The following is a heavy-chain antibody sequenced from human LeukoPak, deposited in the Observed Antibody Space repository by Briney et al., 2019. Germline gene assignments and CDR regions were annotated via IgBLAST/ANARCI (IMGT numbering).Heavy chain of an antibody. CDR3: ARTMVRGVIGNLHFDS. V-gene: IGHV3-30*02. Sequence: GGSLRLSCAASGITFSSYGMSWVRQAPGKGLEWVAFIRYDGSNKYYADSVKGRFTISRDNSKNTLYLHVNSLRPEDTAVYYCARTMVRGVIGNLHFDSWGQGTLVTVSS. CDR2: IRYDGSNK. J-gene: IGHJ4*02. CDR1: GITFSSYG. D-gene: IGHD3-10*01.